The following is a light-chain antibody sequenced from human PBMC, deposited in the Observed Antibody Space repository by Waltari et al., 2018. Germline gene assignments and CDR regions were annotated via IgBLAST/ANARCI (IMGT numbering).Light chain of an antibody. J-gene: IGKJ4*01. CDR2: WAS. V-gene: IGKV4-1*01. Sequence: DIVMTQSPDSLAVSLGDRATINCKSSQSVLYSSNNKNYLAWYQQKPGQPPKLIIYWASTRESGVPDRFSGSESGTDFTLTISSLQAEDVAVYYCQQYYNSPLTFGGGTKVEIK. CDR3: QQYYNSPLT. CDR1: QSVLYSSNNKNY.